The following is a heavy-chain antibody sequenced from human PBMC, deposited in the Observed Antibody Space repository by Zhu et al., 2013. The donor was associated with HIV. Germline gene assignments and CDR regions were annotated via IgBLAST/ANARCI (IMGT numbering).Heavy chain of an antibody. J-gene: IGHJ5*02. CDR1: GGSISSGGYY. Sequence: QVQLQESGPGLVKPSQTLSLTCTVSGGSISSGGYYWSWIRQHPGKGLEWIGYIYYSGSTYYNPSLKSRVTISVDTSKNQFSLKLSSVTAADTAVYYCARGLKGVYGSGSYYPWFDPWGQGTLVTVSS. CDR3: ARGLKGVYGSGSYYPWFDP. V-gene: IGHV4-31*03. CDR2: IYYSGST. D-gene: IGHD3-10*01.